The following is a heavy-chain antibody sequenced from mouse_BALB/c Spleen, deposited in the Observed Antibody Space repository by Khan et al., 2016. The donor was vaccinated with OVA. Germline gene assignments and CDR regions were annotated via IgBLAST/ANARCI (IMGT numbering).Heavy chain of an antibody. Sequence: QVQLKQSGPGPVAPSQSLSITCTVSGFSLTGYGVNWVRQPPGKGLEWLGMIWGDGSTDYNSALKSRLSISKDNSKSQVFLKMNSLQTDETARYYCARAYYANYREAMDYGGQGTSVTVSS. V-gene: IGHV2-6-7*01. CDR1: GFSLTGYG. D-gene: IGHD2-10*01. J-gene: IGHJ4*01. CDR3: ARAYYANYREAMDY. CDR2: IWGDGST.